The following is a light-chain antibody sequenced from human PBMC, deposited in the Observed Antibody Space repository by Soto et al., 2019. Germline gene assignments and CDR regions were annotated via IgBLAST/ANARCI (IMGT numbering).Light chain of an antibody. V-gene: IGKV1-39*01. Sequence: DIQITQSPSSLSASVGDKVTITGRASQSISSSLNWYQQKSGKAPNLLIYGVSRLQGGVPSRFSGSGSGTDFTLSISSLQPEDFATYYCQQSYTAPSITFGQGTRLEIK. CDR2: GVS. CDR1: QSISSS. J-gene: IGKJ5*01. CDR3: QQSYTAPSIT.